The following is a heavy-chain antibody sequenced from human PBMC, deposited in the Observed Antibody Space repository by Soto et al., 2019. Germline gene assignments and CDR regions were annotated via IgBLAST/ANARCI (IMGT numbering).Heavy chain of an antibody. CDR2: IYYSGST. Sequence: QVQLQESGPGLVKPSQTLSLTCTVSGGSISSGGYYWSWIRQHPGKGLEWIGYIYYSGSTYYNPSLKSRVTISVDTSKKQFSLKLSSVTAAATAVYYCARGGRRSPGMDVWGQGTTVTVSS. V-gene: IGHV4-31*03. CDR3: ARGGRRSPGMDV. CDR1: GGSISSGGYY. J-gene: IGHJ6*02.